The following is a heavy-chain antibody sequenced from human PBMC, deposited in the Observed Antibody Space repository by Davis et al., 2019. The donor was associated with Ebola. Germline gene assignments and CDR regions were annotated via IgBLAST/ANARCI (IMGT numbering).Heavy chain of an antibody. V-gene: IGHV3-30*18. J-gene: IGHJ4*02. CDR3: AKGLDTAMVRSAPI. D-gene: IGHD5-18*01. CDR2: ISYDGSNK. CDR1: GFPFSHYG. Sequence: PGGSLRLSCAASGFPFSHYGMHWVRQAPGKGLEWVAVISYDGSNKYYADSVKGRFTISRDNSKNTLYLQMNSLRAEDTAVYYCAKGLDTAMVRSAPIWGQGTLVAVSS.